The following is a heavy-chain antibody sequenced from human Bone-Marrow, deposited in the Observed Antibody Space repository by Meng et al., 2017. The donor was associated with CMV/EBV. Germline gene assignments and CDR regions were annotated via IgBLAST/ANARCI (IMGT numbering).Heavy chain of an antibody. CDR1: GYTFTSYY. D-gene: IGHD4-17*01. J-gene: IGHJ6*02. CDR3: ARPRGTVTTYVVENYYYGMDV. Sequence: ASVKVSCKASGYTFTSYYMHWVRQAPGQGLEWMGWINPNSGGTNYAQKFQGRVTMTRDTSISTAYMELSRLRSDDTAVYYCARPRGTVTTYVVENYYYGMDVWGQGTTVTVSS. V-gene: IGHV1-2*02. CDR2: INPNSGGT.